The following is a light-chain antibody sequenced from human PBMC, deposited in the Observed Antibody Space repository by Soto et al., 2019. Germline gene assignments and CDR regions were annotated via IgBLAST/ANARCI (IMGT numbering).Light chain of an antibody. Sequence: AIQMTQSPSSLSASVGDRVTITCRASQGIRSDLGWYQQKPGKAPKFLIYGASSLQSSVPSRFSGSGSGTDFTLTTSSLQPEDFAPYYCLQDYNYPYTFGQGTKLEVK. CDR2: GAS. J-gene: IGKJ2*01. CDR3: LQDYNYPYT. V-gene: IGKV1-6*01. CDR1: QGIRSD.